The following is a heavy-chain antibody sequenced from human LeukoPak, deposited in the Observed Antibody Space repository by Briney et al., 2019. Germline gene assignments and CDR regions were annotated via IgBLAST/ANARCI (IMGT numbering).Heavy chain of an antibody. J-gene: IGHJ4*02. CDR2: ISAYNGNT. V-gene: IGHV1-18*01. D-gene: IGHD1-26*01. Sequence: ASVKVSCKASGYTFSIYGINWVRQAPGQGLEWMGWISAYNGNTNYAQKFQGRVTMTTDTSTSTAYMELRSLRSDDTAVYYCARDTWIVVGATAFDYWGQGTLVTVSS. CDR3: ARDTWIVVGATAFDY. CDR1: GYTFSIYG.